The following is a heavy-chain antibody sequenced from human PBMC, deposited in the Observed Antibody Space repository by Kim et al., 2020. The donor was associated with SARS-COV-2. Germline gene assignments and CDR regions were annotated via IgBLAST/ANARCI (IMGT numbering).Heavy chain of an antibody. CDR3: ARGGYSYGYHYYYGMDV. CDR2: INHSGST. D-gene: IGHD5-18*01. CDR1: GGSFSGYY. Sequence: SETLSLTCAVYGGSFSGYYWSWIRQPPGKGLEWIGEINHSGSTNYNPSLKSRVTISVDTSKNQFSLKLSSLTAADTAVYYCARGGYSYGYHYYYGMDVWGQGTTVTHSS. V-gene: IGHV4-34*01. J-gene: IGHJ6*02.